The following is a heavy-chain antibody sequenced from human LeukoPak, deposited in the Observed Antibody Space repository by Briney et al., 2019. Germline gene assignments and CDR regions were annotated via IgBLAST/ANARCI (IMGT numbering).Heavy chain of an antibody. J-gene: IGHJ4*02. V-gene: IGHV3-15*01. D-gene: IGHD5-18*01. CDR1: GFTFSNAW. Sequence: PGGSLRLSCAASGFTFSNAWMSWVRQAPGKGLEWVGRIKSKTDGGTTDYAAPVKGRFTISRDDSKNTLYLQMNSLKTEDTAVYYCTTDKYSYDPFIDYWGQGTLVTVSS. CDR2: IKSKTDGGTT. CDR3: TTDKYSYDPFIDY.